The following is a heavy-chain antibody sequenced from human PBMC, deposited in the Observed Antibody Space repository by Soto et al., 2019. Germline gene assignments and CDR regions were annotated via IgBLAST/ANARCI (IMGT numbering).Heavy chain of an antibody. D-gene: IGHD3-10*01. CDR2: INHSGST. CDR1: GGSFSGYY. J-gene: IGHJ6*02. Sequence: SETLSLTCAVYGGSFSGYYWSWIRQPPGKGLEWIGEINHSGSTNYNPSLKSRVTISVDTSKNQFSLKLSSVTAADTAVYYCARASSPSMVRGVIISQNYYYYGTDVWGQGTTVTVSS. CDR3: ARASSPSMVRGVIISQNYYYYGTDV. V-gene: IGHV4-34*01.